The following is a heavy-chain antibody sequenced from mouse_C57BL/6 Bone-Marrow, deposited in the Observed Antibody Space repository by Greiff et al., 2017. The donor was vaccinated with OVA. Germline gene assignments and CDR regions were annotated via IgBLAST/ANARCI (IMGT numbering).Heavy chain of an antibody. Sequence: VQLQESGAELARPGASVKLSCKASGYTFTSYGISWVKQRTGQGLEWIGEIYPRSGNTYYNEKFKGKATLTADKSSSTAYMELRSLTSEDSAVYFCARRTTVVAPFDYWGQGTTLTVSS. D-gene: IGHD1-1*01. J-gene: IGHJ2*01. V-gene: IGHV1-81*01. CDR3: ARRTTVVAPFDY. CDR2: IYPRSGNT. CDR1: GYTFTSYG.